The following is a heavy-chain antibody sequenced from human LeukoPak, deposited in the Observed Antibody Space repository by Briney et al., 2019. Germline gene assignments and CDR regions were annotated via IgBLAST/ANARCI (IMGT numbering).Heavy chain of an antibody. Sequence: PSETLSLTCTVSGGSISSSSYYWGWIRQPPGKGLEWIGSIYYSGSTYYNPSLKSRVTISVDTSKNQFSLKLSSVTAADTAVYYCARSTIHPAFFDYWGQGTLDTVSS. J-gene: IGHJ4*02. CDR1: GGSISSSSYY. CDR3: ARSTIHPAFFDY. CDR2: IYYSGST. V-gene: IGHV4-39*01. D-gene: IGHD3-3*01.